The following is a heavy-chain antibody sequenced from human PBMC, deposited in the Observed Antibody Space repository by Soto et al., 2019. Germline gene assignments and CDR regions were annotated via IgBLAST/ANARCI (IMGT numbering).Heavy chain of an antibody. D-gene: IGHD6-13*01. CDR1: GYSFTSYW. CDR3: ARQVVAAAGHYYYYYGMDV. J-gene: IGHJ6*02. CDR2: IYPGDSDT. Sequence: PGESLKISCKGSGYSFTSYWIGWVRQMPGKGLEWMGIIYPGDSDTRYSPSFQGQVTISADKSISTAYLQWSSLKASDTAMYYCARQVVAAAGHYYYYYGMDVWGQGTTVTVSS. V-gene: IGHV5-51*01.